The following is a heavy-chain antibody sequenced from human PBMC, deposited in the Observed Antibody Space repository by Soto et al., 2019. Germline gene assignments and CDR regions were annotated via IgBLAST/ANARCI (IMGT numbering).Heavy chain of an antibody. J-gene: IGHJ4*01. V-gene: IGHV6-1*01. Sequence: PSQTLSLTCAITGDSVSSNSAGWSWVRQSPSRGLEWLGRTYYRSKWYYEYAVSVRGRITINPATSKNQYSLQLNSVTPEDTAVYFCARGEQYSGRIFDYWGQGTLVTVS. CDR2: TYYRSKWYY. CDR3: ARGEQYSGRIFDY. D-gene: IGHD1-26*01. CDR1: GDSVSSNSAG.